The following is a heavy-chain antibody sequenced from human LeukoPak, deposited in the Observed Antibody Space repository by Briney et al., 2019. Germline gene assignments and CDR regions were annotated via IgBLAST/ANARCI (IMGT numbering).Heavy chain of an antibody. CDR1: GFTFSSYT. V-gene: IGHV3-48*04. Sequence: GGSLRLSCAASGFTFSSYTMNWVRQAPGKGLEWVSYISSSGSTIYYADSVKGRFTISRDNAKNSLYLQMNSLRAEDTAVYYCAREWVRGVTSYYYYYYGMDVWGQGTTVTVSS. CDR3: AREWVRGVTSYYYYYYGMDV. D-gene: IGHD3-10*01. J-gene: IGHJ6*02. CDR2: ISSSGSTI.